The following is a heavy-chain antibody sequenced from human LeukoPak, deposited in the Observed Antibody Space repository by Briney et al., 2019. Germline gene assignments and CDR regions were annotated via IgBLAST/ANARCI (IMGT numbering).Heavy chain of an antibody. V-gene: IGHV3-48*03. J-gene: IGHJ4*02. CDR3: ARILGEGRAMVRGVMDY. D-gene: IGHD3-10*01. CDR2: ISSSGSTR. Sequence: PGRSLTPAWAPSASTLTRYEMKWVSQAPRNGREWDSYISSSGSTRYYASSVKDRFTISRDNAKNSLYLQMDSLRAEDTAVYYCARILGEGRAMVRGVMDYWGQGTLVTVSS. CDR1: ASTLTRYE.